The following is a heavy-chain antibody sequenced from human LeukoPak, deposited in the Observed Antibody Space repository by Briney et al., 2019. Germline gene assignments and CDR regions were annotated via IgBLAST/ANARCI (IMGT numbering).Heavy chain of an antibody. V-gene: IGHV3-23*01. D-gene: IGHD4-23*01. CDR2: VTGDGITT. CDR1: GFAFRYFA. Sequence: GGSLRLSCAASGFAFRYFAMSWVRQAPGKGLEWVSTVTGDGITTYYAYSVRGRFTISRDNSNNTVYLHLNSLRADDAAVYYCAKDSPLVPDADGWSGNSLDHWGQGTLVTFSS. CDR3: AKDSPLVPDADGWSGNSLDH. J-gene: IGHJ4*02.